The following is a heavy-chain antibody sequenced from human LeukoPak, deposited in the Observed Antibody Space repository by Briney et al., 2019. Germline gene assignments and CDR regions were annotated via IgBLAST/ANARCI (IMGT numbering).Heavy chain of an antibody. J-gene: IGHJ6*03. CDR3: AKDGWGHYYYYYMDV. D-gene: IGHD3-16*01. CDR2: ISYDGSNK. V-gene: IGHV3-30*18. Sequence: GGSLRLSCAASGVTFSRYGMHWVRQAPGKGLEWVAVISYDGSNKYYADSVKGRFTISRDNSKNTLYLQMNSLRAEDTAVYYCAKDGWGHYYYYYMDVWGKGTTVTVSS. CDR1: GVTFSRYG.